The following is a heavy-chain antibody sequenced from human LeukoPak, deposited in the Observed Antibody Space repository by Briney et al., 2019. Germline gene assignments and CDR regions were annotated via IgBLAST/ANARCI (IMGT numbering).Heavy chain of an antibody. CDR1: GGSFSDYY. V-gene: IGHV4-34*01. CDR2: INHSGST. J-gene: IGHJ4*02. CDR3: AAVPESYYTVYYFNY. D-gene: IGHD3-10*01. Sequence: PSETLSLTCAVYGGSFSDYYWSWIRQPPGKGLEWIAEINHSGSTKYNPSLKSRVTISVDTSKNQFSLKLTSVTAADTAVYYCAAVPESYYTVYYFNYWGQGTLVTVSS.